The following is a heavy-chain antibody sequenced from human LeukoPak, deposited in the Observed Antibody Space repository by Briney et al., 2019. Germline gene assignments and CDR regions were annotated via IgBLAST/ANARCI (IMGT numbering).Heavy chain of an antibody. Sequence: GGSLRLSCVASGFTFSGYAMSWVRQAPGKGLEWVSAISGSGVTTHYAGSVKGRFSISRDNSKNTLYLQMNSLRAEDTALYYCAKKVVVGATSPYSDFQDWGQGTLVTVSS. CDR1: GFTFSGYA. CDR3: AKKVVVGATSPYSDFQD. J-gene: IGHJ1*01. D-gene: IGHD1-26*01. CDR2: ISGSGVTT. V-gene: IGHV3-23*01.